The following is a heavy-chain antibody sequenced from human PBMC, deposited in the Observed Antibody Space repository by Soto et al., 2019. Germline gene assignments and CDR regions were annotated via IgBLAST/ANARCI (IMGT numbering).Heavy chain of an antibody. Sequence: PGGSLRLSCAASGITFSSYAMSWVRQAPGKGLEWVSAISGSGGSTYYADSVKGRFTISRDNSKNTLYLQMNSLRAEDTAVYYCAKDLIYGDYENDYFDYWGQGTLVTVSS. D-gene: IGHD4-17*01. CDR2: ISGSGGST. V-gene: IGHV3-23*01. CDR1: GITFSSYA. CDR3: AKDLIYGDYENDYFDY. J-gene: IGHJ4*02.